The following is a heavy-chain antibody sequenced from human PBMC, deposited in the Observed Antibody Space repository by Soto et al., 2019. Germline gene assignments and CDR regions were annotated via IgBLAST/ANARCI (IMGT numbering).Heavy chain of an antibody. CDR3: ARGSSGWFDY. D-gene: IGHD6-19*01. CDR2: ISSSSSYI. Sequence: PGGSMRLPSAASGFTFSSYRMNWVRQAPGKGLEWVSSISSSSSYIYYADSVKGRFAISRDNAKNSLYLQMNSLRAEDTAVYYCARGSSGWFDYWGQGTLVTVSS. V-gene: IGHV3-21*01. CDR1: GFTFSSYR. J-gene: IGHJ4*02.